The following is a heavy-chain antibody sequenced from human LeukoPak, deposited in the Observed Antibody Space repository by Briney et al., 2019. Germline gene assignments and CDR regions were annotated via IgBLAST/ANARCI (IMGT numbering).Heavy chain of an antibody. CDR2: ISSGGTYK. CDR1: GFTFSSYG. D-gene: IGHD4-17*01. CDR3: ARPTTVTTISADAFDI. J-gene: IGHJ3*02. Sequence: GGSLRLSCAASGFTFSSYGMNWVRQAPGKGLEWVSSISSGGTYKYYADSVKGRFTISRDNAQSSLYLQMNSLRAEDSSVYYCARPTTVTTISADAFDIWGQGTMVTVSS. V-gene: IGHV3-21*01.